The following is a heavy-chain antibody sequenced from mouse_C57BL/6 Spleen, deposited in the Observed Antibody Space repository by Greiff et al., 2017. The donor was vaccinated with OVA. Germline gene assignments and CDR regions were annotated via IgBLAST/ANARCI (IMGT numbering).Heavy chain of an antibody. J-gene: IGHJ3*01. Sequence: EVQRVESGGGLVQPGGSLKLSCAASGFTFSDYYMYWVRQTPEKRLEWVAYISNGGGSTYYPDTVKGRFTISRDNAKNTLYLQMSRLKSEDTAMYYCARHGGDYSNYAFAYWGQGTLVTVSA. CDR2: ISNGGGST. CDR1: GFTFSDYY. CDR3: ARHGGDYSNYAFAY. D-gene: IGHD2-5*01. V-gene: IGHV5-12*01.